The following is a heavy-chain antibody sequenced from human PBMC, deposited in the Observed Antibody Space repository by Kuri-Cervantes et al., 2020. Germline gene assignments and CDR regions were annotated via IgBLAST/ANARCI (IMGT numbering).Heavy chain of an antibody. CDR1: GSIFSNTW. J-gene: IGHJ4*02. CDR2: IKSRTDGGTI. CDR3: TTDFDSRHYYDNSGYYQTNFDY. D-gene: IGHD3-22*01. Sequence: CVASGSIFSNTWSSWVRQAPGKGLEWVGRIKSRTDGGTIDYTAPVKGRFTISRDDSKDTLYLQMSSLKSDDTAVYYCTTDFDSRHYYDNSGYYQTNFDYWGQGTLVTVSS. V-gene: IGHV3-15*01.